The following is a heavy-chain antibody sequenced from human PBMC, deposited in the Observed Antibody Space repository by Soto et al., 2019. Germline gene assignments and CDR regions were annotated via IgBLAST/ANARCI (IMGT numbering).Heavy chain of an antibody. CDR2: TSSRSNYT. V-gene: IGHV3-11*06. Sequence: QVQLVESGGGLVKPGGSLRLSCAASGFSFSDYYMSWIRQAPGKGLEWVSYTSSRSNYTKYADSVKGRFNVSLDNANNSLYLQLTGLRAEAPALYYCARRASFRAYSSSPPHRDYCGMDVWGQGATVTVSS. CDR3: ARRASFRAYSSSPPHRDYCGMDV. D-gene: IGHD6-6*01. CDR1: GFSFSDYY. J-gene: IGHJ6*02.